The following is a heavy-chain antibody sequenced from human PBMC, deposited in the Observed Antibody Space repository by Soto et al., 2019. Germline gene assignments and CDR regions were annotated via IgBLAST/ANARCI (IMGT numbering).Heavy chain of an antibody. Sequence: EVQLVESGGGLIQPGGSLRLSCAVSGFTVSNNYMSWVRQAPGKGLEGVSVIYSGGYTAYGDSVKGRFTISRDNSKNTLFPQMKSLEPPHPAVFFRATPPGGGGYWGQGTLVTVSS. CDR1: GFTVSNNY. J-gene: IGHJ4*02. D-gene: IGHD3-10*01. V-gene: IGHV3-53*01. CDR3: ATPPGGGGY. CDR2: IYSGGYT.